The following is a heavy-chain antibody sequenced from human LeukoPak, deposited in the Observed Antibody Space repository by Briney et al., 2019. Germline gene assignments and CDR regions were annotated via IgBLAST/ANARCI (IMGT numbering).Heavy chain of an antibody. D-gene: IGHD3-22*01. Sequence: GGSVRLSCAASGFTVSSNYMSWVRQAPGKGLEWVSVIYSGGSTYYAHSVKGRFTISRDNSKNTLYLQMNSLRAEDTAVYYCARDRSGYYPYYFDYWGQGTLVTVSS. J-gene: IGHJ4*02. CDR3: ARDRSGYYPYYFDY. V-gene: IGHV3-66*02. CDR1: GFTVSSNY. CDR2: IYSGGST.